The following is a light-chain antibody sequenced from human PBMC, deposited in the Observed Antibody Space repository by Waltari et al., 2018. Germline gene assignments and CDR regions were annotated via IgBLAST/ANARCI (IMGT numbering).Light chain of an antibody. Sequence: IQMTQSPSSLSASLGDRVTITCQASQDISNYLNWYQQKPGKAPKLLIYDASNLEAGVPSRFSGGGSGTDFSFTISSLQPEDIATYYCQQYDTALFTFGPGTKVDFK. V-gene: IGKV1-33*01. CDR3: QQYDTALFT. CDR2: DAS. CDR1: QDISNY. J-gene: IGKJ3*01.